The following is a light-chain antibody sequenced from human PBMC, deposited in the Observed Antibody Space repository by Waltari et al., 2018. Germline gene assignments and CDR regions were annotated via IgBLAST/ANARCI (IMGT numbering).Light chain of an antibody. CDR3: QLYNNWRT. CDR1: QSISRN. CDR2: GAS. J-gene: IGKJ2*01. Sequence: EVLMTQSPATLSVSPVERTTASCRASQSISRNLAWYQQKPDQAPRLLIYGASTWAPGIPDRFSGSGSGTEFTLSISGVQSEYFGVYYCQLYNNWRTFGQGTRLEI. V-gene: IGKV3D-15*01.